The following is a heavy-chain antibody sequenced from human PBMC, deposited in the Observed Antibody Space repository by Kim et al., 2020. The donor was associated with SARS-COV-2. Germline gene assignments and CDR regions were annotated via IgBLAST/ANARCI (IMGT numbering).Heavy chain of an antibody. Sequence: GGSLRLSCAASGFTFDDYAMHWVRQAPGKGLEWVSGISWNSGSIGYADSVKGRFTISRDNAKNSLYLQMNSLRAEDTALYYCAKDIGYYGSGSYYSKVGYYGMDVWGQGTTVTVSS. CDR3: AKDIGYYGSGSYYSKVGYYGMDV. J-gene: IGHJ6*02. V-gene: IGHV3-9*01. D-gene: IGHD3-10*01. CDR2: ISWNSGSI. CDR1: GFTFDDYA.